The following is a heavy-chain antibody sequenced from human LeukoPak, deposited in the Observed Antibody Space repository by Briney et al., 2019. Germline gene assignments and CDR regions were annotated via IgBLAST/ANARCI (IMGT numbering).Heavy chain of an antibody. J-gene: IGHJ6*02. D-gene: IGHD4-17*01. CDR3: ARDPSSGDYGLKVLSPTYGMDV. Sequence: ASVKVSCKASGYTFTSYYMHWVRQAPGQGLEWMGIINPSGGSTSYAQKFQGRVTMTRDTSTSTVYMELSSLRSEDTTVYYCARDPSSGDYGLKVLSPTYGMDVWGQGTTVTVSS. CDR2: INPSGGST. CDR1: GYTFTSYY. V-gene: IGHV1-46*01.